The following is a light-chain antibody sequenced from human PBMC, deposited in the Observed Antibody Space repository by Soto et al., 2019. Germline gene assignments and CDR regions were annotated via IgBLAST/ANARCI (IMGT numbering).Light chain of an antibody. V-gene: IGKV3-15*01. CDR3: QQYNNWPLT. Sequence: EIVMTQSPATLSVSPGETATLSCRASQSLTSYLAWYQQKPDHAPRLLIYGIYTRATDIPARFSGSGSGTEFTLTISSLQSEDFAVYYCQQYNNWPLTFGGGTKVEIK. J-gene: IGKJ4*01. CDR2: GIY. CDR1: QSLTSY.